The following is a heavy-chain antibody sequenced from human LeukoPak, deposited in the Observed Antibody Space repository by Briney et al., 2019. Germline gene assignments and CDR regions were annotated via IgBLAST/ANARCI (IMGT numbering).Heavy chain of an antibody. D-gene: IGHD6-13*01. Sequence: SETLSLTCTVSGGSISSSSYYWGWIRQPPGKGLEWIGSIYYSGSTYYNPSLKSRVTISVDTSKNQFSLKLSSVTAADTAVYYCARDPGIAAAGINWGQGTLVTVSS. J-gene: IGHJ4*02. V-gene: IGHV4-39*07. CDR2: IYYSGST. CDR1: GGSISSSSYY. CDR3: ARDPGIAAAGIN.